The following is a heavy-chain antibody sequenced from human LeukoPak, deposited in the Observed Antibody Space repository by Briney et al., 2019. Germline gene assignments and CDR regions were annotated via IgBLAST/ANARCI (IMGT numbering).Heavy chain of an antibody. D-gene: IGHD2-15*01. Sequence: PGGSLRLSCEVSGFTVSSQTMSWVRQAPGKGLEWVSAMSGGSTYYADSVKGRFTISRDNAKNSLYLQMNSLRAEDTAVYYCARAERGNIVVVVAATPRMYGMDVWGQGTTVTVSS. CDR2: MSGGST. CDR1: GFTVSSQT. CDR3: ARAERGNIVVVVAATPRMYGMDV. V-gene: IGHV3-23*01. J-gene: IGHJ6*02.